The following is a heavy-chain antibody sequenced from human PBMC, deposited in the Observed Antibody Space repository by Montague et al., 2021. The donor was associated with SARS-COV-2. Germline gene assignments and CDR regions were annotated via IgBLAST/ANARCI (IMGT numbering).Heavy chain of an antibody. J-gene: IGHJ5*02. Sequence: SETLSLTCTVSGGSISSSNWYWIWIRRRPGQGLMGIGHICNRVNTNYNTPLNGRITVSVDTSKNQFSLNLTSVTAADTALYYCARLTTSGSIAWGQGTLVTVSS. D-gene: IGHD6-19*01. CDR2: ICNRVNT. V-gene: IGHV4-39*01. CDR3: ARLTTSGSIA. CDR1: GGSISSSNWY.